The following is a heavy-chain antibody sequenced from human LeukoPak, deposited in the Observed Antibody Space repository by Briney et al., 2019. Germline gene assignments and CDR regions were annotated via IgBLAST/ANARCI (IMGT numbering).Heavy chain of an antibody. J-gene: IGHJ4*02. CDR1: GFTFSSYA. Sequence: PGGSLRLSCAASGFTFSSYAMHWVRQTPGKAGKGLEWVALISHDGSDKFYADSVKGRFTISRDNSKNTLYLLMSSLRVEDTAVYYCANPPPAVTTGRPDYWGQGTLVTVSS. CDR2: ISHDGSDK. CDR3: ANPPPAVTTGRPDY. D-gene: IGHD4-17*01. V-gene: IGHV3-30-3*01.